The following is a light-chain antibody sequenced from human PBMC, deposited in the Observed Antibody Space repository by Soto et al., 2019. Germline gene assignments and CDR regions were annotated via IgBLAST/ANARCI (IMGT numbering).Light chain of an antibody. J-gene: IGKJ1*01. CDR1: QSVSSSY. CDR3: QQYGSSPT. V-gene: IGKV3-20*01. CDR2: GAS. Sequence: IVLTQSPGTLSLSLGERATLSCRASQSVSSSYLAWYQQKPGQTPRLLIYGASSRATGIPDRFSGSGSGTDFTLTISRLEPEDFALYYCQQYGSSPTFGQGTKVDIK.